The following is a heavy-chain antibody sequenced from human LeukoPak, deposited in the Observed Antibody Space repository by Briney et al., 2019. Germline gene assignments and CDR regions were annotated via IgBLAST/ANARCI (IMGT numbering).Heavy chain of an antibody. V-gene: IGHV3-48*01. CDR1: GFTFSSYS. Sequence: GGSLRLSCAASGFTFSSYSMNWVRQAPGKGLEWVSYISSSSSTIYYADSVKGRFTIPRDNAKNSLYLQMNSLRAEDTAVYYCARGNFDWLLSPFDYWGQGTLVTVSS. CDR2: ISSSSSTI. D-gene: IGHD3-9*01. CDR3: ARGNFDWLLSPFDY. J-gene: IGHJ4*02.